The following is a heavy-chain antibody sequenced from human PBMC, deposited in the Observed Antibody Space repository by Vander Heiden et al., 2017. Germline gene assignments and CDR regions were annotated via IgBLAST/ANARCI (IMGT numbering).Heavy chain of an antibody. CDR3: TTDPNSSAYYYYYYGMHV. J-gene: IGHJ6*02. CDR2: IDSKTDGETT. Sequence: EVQLVASGGGLVKPVGSIRVSCEDSRFTSHNAWMNWVRHAPGKGLEWVGRIDSKTDGETTDYAAPVKGRFTVSRDDSKNTLYLQMNSLKTEDTAVYYCTTDPNSSAYYYYYYGMHVWGQGTTVTVSS. V-gene: IGHV3-15*07. CDR1: RFTSHNAW. D-gene: IGHD3-22*01.